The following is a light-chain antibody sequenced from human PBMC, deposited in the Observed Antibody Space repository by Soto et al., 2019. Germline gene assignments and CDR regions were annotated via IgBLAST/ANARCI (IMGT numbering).Light chain of an antibody. CDR3: QQYTSYSRA. CDR1: QSISRY. CDR2: VAS. V-gene: IGKV1-39*01. J-gene: IGKJ1*01. Sequence: IHITHSPSSLSASVGDIVTITCRASQSISRYLNWYQQKPGKAPNLLIYVASSLQSEVPSRFSGSGSGTDFTLTITSLQPDDFTTYYCQQYTSYSRAFGQGTKVDIK.